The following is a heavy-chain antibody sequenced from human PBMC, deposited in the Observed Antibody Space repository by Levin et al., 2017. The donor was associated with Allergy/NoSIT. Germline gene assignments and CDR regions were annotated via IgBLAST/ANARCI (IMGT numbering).Heavy chain of an antibody. V-gene: IGHV1-2*02. D-gene: IGHD3-10*01. J-gene: IGHJ5*02. CDR1: GYTFTGYY. CDR3: ARSRGDYYAAFDP. Sequence: GESLKISCKASGYTFTGYYMHWVRQAPGQGLEWMGWINPNSGGTNYAQKFQGRVTMTRDTSISTAYMELSRLRSDDTAVYYCARSRGDYYAAFDPWGQGTLVTVSS. CDR2: INPNSGGT.